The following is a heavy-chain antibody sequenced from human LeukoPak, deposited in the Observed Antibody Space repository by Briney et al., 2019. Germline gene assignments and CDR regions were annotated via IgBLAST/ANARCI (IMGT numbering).Heavy chain of an antibody. Sequence: SETLSLTCAVYGGSFSGYYWSWIRQPPGKGLEWIGEINHSGSTNYNPSLKSRVTISVDTSKNQFSLKLSSVTAADTAVYYCARARFLKWSTYYYMDVWGKGTTVTVSS. CDR1: GGSFSGYY. V-gene: IGHV4-34*01. CDR2: INHSGST. J-gene: IGHJ6*03. D-gene: IGHD3-3*01. CDR3: ARARFLKWSTYYYMDV.